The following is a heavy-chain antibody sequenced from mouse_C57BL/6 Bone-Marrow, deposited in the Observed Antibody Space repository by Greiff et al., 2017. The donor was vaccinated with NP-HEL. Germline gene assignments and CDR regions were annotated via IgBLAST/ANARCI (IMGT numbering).Heavy chain of an antibody. CDR1: GYTFTSYW. V-gene: IGHV1-64*01. CDR3: ARTPLYYDYPYWYFDV. Sequence: QVQLQQSGAELVKPGASVKLSCKASGYTFTSYWMHWVKQRPGQGLEWIGMIHPNSGSTNYNEKFKSKATLTVDKSSSTAYMQLSSLTSEDSAVYYCARTPLYYDYPYWYFDVWGTGTTVTVSS. D-gene: IGHD2-4*01. J-gene: IGHJ1*03. CDR2: IHPNSGST.